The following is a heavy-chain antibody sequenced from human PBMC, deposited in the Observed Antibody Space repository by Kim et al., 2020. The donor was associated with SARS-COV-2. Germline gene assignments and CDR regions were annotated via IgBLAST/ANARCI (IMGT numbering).Heavy chain of an antibody. Sequence: LKSRVTISVDTSKNQFSLKLSSVTAADTAVYYCARMVFGVVIIRYGMDVWGQGTTVTVSS. CDR3: ARMVFGVVIIRYGMDV. D-gene: IGHD3-3*01. J-gene: IGHJ6*02. V-gene: IGHV4-34*01.